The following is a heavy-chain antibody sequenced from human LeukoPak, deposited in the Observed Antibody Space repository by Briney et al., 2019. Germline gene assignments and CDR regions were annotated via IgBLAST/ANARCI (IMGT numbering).Heavy chain of an antibody. J-gene: IGHJ4*02. CDR2: IYPGDSDA. V-gene: IGHV5-51*01. Sequence: GESLKISCQASGYSFVSYWIGWVRQMPGKGLKWMGIIYPGDSDARYSPSFQGQVTISADKSISTAYLQWSSLKASDTAMYYCARRRDLYSGSYYPFDYWGQGTLVTVSS. D-gene: IGHD1-26*01. CDR1: GYSFVSYW. CDR3: ARRRDLYSGSYYPFDY.